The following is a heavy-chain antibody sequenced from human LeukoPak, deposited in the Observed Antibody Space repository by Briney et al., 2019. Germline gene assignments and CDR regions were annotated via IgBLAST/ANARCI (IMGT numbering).Heavy chain of an antibody. D-gene: IGHD3-9*01. CDR1: GYTFTGYY. V-gene: IGHV1-2*02. Sequence: ASVKVSCKASGYTFTGYYMHWVRQAPGQGLEWMGWINPNSGGTNYAQKFQGRVTMTRDTSISTAYMELSSLRSEDTAVYYCARGVRYFDWLSSPYFDYWGQGTLVTVSS. J-gene: IGHJ4*02. CDR3: ARGVRYFDWLSSPYFDY. CDR2: INPNSGGT.